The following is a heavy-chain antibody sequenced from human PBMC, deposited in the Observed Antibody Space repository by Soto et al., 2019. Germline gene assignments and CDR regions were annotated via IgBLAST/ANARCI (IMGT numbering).Heavy chain of an antibody. CDR1: GGSITSYY. D-gene: IGHD3-10*01. J-gene: IGHJ5*02. CDR3: ARRWSGTDH. Sequence: QVQLQESGPGLVKPSETLSLTCTVSGGSITSYYWSWIRQPPGKGLEWIGYIHNSGSTSYNPSLQSRVTISADVSKNQFSLDLRSVTAADTAVYYCARRWSGTDHWGHGTLVTVSS. V-gene: IGHV4-59*01. CDR2: IHNSGST.